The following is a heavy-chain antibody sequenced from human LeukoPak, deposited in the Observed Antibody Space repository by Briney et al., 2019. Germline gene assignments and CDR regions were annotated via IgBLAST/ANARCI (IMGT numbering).Heavy chain of an antibody. CDR3: AREAYYYDSSGPLDY. CDR1: GGSISSGGYY. J-gene: IGHJ4*02. V-gene: IGHV4-31*03. Sequence: SETLSLTCTVSGGSISSGGYYWRWIRQHPGKGLEWIGYIYYSGSTYYNPSLKSRVTISVDTSKNQFSLKLSSVTAADTAVYYCAREAYYYDSSGPLDYWGQGTLVTVSS. CDR2: IYYSGST. D-gene: IGHD3-22*01.